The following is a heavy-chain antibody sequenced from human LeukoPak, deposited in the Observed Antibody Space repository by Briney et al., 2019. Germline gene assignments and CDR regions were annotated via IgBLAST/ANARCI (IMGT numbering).Heavy chain of an antibody. D-gene: IGHD1-20*01. CDR3: ARDNWNDVEGAFDI. CDR1: GFTFSNYA. J-gene: IGHJ3*02. CDR2: IDSGGVGT. Sequence: GSLRLSCAASGFTFSNYAMSWVRRAPGKGLEWVSAIDSGGVGTYYADSVKGRFTISRDKSKNTLSLHMNSLRAEDTAVYYCARDNWNDVEGAFDIWGQGTLVTVSS. V-gene: IGHV3-23*01.